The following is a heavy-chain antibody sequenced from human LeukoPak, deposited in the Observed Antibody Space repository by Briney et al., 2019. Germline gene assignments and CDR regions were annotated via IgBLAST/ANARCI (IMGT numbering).Heavy chain of an antibody. Sequence: ASVKVSCKASGYTFTSYGISWVRQAPGQGLEWMGWISAYNGNTNYAQKLQGRVTMTTDTSTSTAYMELRSLRSDDSAVYYCAREGCSSTSCSLFDYWGQGTLVTVSS. CDR1: GYTFTSYG. J-gene: IGHJ4*02. D-gene: IGHD2-2*01. CDR2: ISAYNGNT. V-gene: IGHV1-18*01. CDR3: AREGCSSTSCSLFDY.